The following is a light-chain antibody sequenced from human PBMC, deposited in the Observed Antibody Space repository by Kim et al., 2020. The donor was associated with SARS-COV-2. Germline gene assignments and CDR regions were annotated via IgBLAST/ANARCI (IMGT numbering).Light chain of an antibody. J-gene: IGKJ5*01. CDR3: QQYSTSLIT. CDR2: GAS. V-gene: IGKV3-20*01. Sequence: SPGEGATLSCRASQSVRNSLLGWYQQKPCQAPRLLIYGASSRATGIPDRFSGSESGTDFTLTISRLEPEDFAVYYCQQYSTSLITFGQGTRLEIK. CDR1: QSVRNSL.